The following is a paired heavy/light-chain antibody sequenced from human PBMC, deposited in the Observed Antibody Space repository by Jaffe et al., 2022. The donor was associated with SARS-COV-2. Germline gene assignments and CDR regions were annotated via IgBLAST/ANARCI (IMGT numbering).Heavy chain of an antibody. CDR1: GFTFGYYT. CDR3: ARYCSGGSCSLGGFDY. J-gene: IGHJ4*02. Sequence: EVQLVESGGGLVQPGRSLRLSCTTSGFTFGYYTMSWFRQAPGKGLEWVGFIRNKGYGATTEYAASVKGRFTISRDDSKSIAYLQMNSLKTEDTAVYHCARYCSGGSCSLGGFDYWGQGTLVTVSS. CDR2: IRNKGYGATT. D-gene: IGHD2-15*01. V-gene: IGHV3-49*03.
Light chain of an antibody. CDR2: NTS. V-gene: IGLV7-43*01. Sequence: QTVVTQEPSVTVSPGGTVTLTCASSTGAVTSDYYPNWFQQKPGQAPRALIFNTSNKHSWTPARFSGSLLGGKAALTLSGVQPEDEAEYYCLLYYDDTRDWMFGGGTKLTVL. CDR3: LLYYDDTRDWM. CDR1: TGAVTSDYY. J-gene: IGLJ3*02.